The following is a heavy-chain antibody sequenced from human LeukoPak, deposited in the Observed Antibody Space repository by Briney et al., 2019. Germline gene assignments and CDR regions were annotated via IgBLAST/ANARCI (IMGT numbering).Heavy chain of an antibody. V-gene: IGHV4-61*02. D-gene: IGHD2-21*01. CDR2: IYTSGST. Sequence: SQTLSLTCSVSGGSISSGNFYWSWIRQPAGKGLEWIGRIYTSGSTDYNPSLNSRVTISLDTSKNQFSLNLRSVIAADTAVYYCARDPLSSYCGGDCYEDYWGQGTLVTVSS. CDR1: GGSISSGNFY. CDR3: ARDPLSSYCGGDCYEDY. J-gene: IGHJ4*02.